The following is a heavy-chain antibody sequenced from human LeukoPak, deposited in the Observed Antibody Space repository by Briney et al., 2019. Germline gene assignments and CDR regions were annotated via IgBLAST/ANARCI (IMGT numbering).Heavy chain of an antibody. CDR3: AKDLWSSSWYFDY. CDR2: ISGSASST. V-gene: IGHV3-23*01. CDR1: GFTFSNYA. J-gene: IGHJ4*02. D-gene: IGHD6-13*01. Sequence: GGSLRLSCAASGFTFSNYAMSWVRQAPGKGLEWVSAISGSASSTYHADSVKGRFTISRDNSKNTLYLQMNSLRAEDTAVYYCAKDLWSSSWYFDYWGQGTLVTVSS.